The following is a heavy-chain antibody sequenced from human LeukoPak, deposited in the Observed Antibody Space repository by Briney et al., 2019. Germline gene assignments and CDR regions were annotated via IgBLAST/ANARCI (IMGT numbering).Heavy chain of an antibody. V-gene: IGHV4-34*01. J-gene: IGHJ3*02. D-gene: IGHD2-2*02. CDR2: INHSGST. CDR3: ARDCPSCYTSNAFDI. CDR1: GGSFSGYY. Sequence: SETLSLTCAVYGGSFSGYYWSWIRQPPGKGLEWIGEINHSGSTNYNPSLKSRVTISVDTSKNQFSLKLSSVTAADTAVYYCARDCPSCYTSNAFDIWGQGTMVTVSS.